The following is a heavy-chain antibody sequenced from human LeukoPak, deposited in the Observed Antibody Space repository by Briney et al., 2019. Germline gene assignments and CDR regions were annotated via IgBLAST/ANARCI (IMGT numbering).Heavy chain of an antibody. V-gene: IGHV4-4*07. CDR2: IYTSGST. J-gene: IGHJ3*02. Sequence: PSETLFLTCCVSGGSISSYYWSWIRQPAGKGLEWIGRIYTSGSTSYNPSLKSRVTMSVDTSQNQFSLKLSSVTAADTAVYYCARDEPPLQKDGAFDIWGQGTMVTVSS. CDR1: GGSISSYY. D-gene: IGHD5-24*01. CDR3: ARDEPPLQKDGAFDI.